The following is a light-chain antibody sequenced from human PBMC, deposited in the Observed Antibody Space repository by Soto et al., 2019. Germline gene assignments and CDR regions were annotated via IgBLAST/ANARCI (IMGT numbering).Light chain of an antibody. CDR1: SSNIGAGYE. Sequence: QPVLTQPPSVSGAAGQRVTISCTGSSSNIGAGYEVHWYQQLPGTAPKLLIYGDTNRPSGVPDRFSGSKSGTSASLAITGLQAEDEADYYCQSYDSTLSAHVVFGGGTKVTVL. CDR3: QSYDSTLSAHVV. CDR2: GDT. V-gene: IGLV1-40*01. J-gene: IGLJ2*01.